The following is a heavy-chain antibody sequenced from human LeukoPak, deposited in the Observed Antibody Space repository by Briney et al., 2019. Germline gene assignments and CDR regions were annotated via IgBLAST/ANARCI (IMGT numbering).Heavy chain of an antibody. CDR1: GFTFSSYS. J-gene: IGHJ4*02. CDR3: ARERGVVVTAIQLFDY. CDR2: ISSSSSYI. V-gene: IGHV3-21*01. D-gene: IGHD2-21*02. Sequence: GGSLRLSCAASGFTFSSYSMNWVRQAPGKGLEWVSSISSSSSYIYYADSVKGRFTISRDNAKNSLYLQMNSLRAEDTAVYYCARERGVVVTAIQLFDYWGQGTLVTISS.